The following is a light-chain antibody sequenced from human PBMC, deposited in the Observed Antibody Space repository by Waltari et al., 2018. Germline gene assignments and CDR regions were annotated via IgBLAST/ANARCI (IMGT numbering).Light chain of an antibody. V-gene: IGKV4-1*01. CDR2: WAS. J-gene: IGKJ4*01. CDR1: QNILYTPNYKNY. CDR3: QQYYNAPLT. Sequence: DIVMTQSPDSLAVSLGETATLNCTSSQNILYTPNYKNYLAWYQQKPGQPPKLLISWASARASGVPDRFSGSGSRTDFTLTISSLQAEDVAVYYCQQYYNAPLTFGGGTKVEIK.